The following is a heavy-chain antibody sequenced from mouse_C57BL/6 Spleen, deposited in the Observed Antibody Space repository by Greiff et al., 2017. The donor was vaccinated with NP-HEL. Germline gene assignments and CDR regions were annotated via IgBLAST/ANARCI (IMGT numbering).Heavy chain of an antibody. CDR3: ARRYDYDGYAMDY. V-gene: IGHV7-3*01. D-gene: IGHD2-4*01. CDR2: IRNKANGYTT. CDR1: GFTFTDYY. J-gene: IGHJ4*01. Sequence: EVQRVESGGGLVQPGGSLSLSCAASGFTFTDYYMSWVRQPPGKALEWLGFIRNKANGYTTEYSASVKGRFTISRDNSQSILYLQMKALRAEDSATYYCARRYDYDGYAMDYWGQGTSVTVSS.